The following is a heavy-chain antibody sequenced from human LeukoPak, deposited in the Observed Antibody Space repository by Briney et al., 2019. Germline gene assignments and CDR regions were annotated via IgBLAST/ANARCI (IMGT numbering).Heavy chain of an antibody. CDR2: ISVYNGNT. CDR3: ARDIKQSRARWENLGFDP. V-gene: IGHV1-18*01. J-gene: IGHJ5*02. Sequence: ASVKVSCKASGYTFTSYGISWVRQAPGQGLEWMGWISVYNGNTNYAQKFQGRVTMTTDTSTSTAYMELRSLRSDDTAVYYCARDIKQSRARWENLGFDPWGQGTLVTVSS. CDR1: GYTFTSYG. D-gene: IGHD1-14*01.